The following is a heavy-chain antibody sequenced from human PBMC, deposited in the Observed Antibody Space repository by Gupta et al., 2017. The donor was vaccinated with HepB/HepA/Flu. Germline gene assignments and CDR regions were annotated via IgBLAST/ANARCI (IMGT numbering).Heavy chain of an antibody. V-gene: IGHV3-23*01. J-gene: IGHJ4*02. Sequence: EVQLLESGGGLVQPGGSLRLSCAASGFTFNNYGMNWVRQAPGKGLEWVSGISGSGGSTYYADSVKGRFTISRDNSENTLYLEMNSLRAEDTAVYFCAREAVGRFLDWLPSYWGQGTLVTVSS. CDR3: AREAVGRFLDWLPSY. CDR1: GFTFNNYG. D-gene: IGHD3-3*01. CDR2: ISGSGGST.